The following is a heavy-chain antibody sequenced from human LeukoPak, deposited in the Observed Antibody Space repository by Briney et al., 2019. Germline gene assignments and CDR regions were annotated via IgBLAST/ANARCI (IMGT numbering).Heavy chain of an antibody. CDR1: GGTFSSYA. J-gene: IGHJ5*02. Sequence: ASVKVSCKASGGTFSSYAISWVRQAPGQGLEWMGGIIPIFGTANYAQKFQGRVTITADESTSTAYMELSSLRSEDTAVYYCARGNNWNYVRGLFNSNWFDPWGQGTLVTVSS. CDR2: IIPIFGTA. D-gene: IGHD1-7*01. V-gene: IGHV1-69*13. CDR3: ARGNNWNYVRGLFNSNWFDP.